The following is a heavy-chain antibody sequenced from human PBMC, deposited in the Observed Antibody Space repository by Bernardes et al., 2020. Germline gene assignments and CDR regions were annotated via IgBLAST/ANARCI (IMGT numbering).Heavy chain of an antibody. CDR1: GYTFTSYY. V-gene: IGHV1-46*01. Sequence: ASVKVSCMASGYTFTSYYMHWVRQAPGQGLEWMGIINPSGGSTSYAQKFQGRVTMTRDTSTSTVYMELSSLRSEDTAVYYCAREDAGYGGNKGFDYWGQGTLVTVSS. CDR3: AREDAGYGGNKGFDY. CDR2: INPSGGST. J-gene: IGHJ4*02. D-gene: IGHD4-17*01.